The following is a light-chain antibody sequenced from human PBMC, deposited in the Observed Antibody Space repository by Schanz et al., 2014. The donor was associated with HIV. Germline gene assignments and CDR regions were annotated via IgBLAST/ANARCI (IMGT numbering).Light chain of an antibody. CDR1: QSVSSN. CDR3: HHYGGS. CDR2: GAS. J-gene: IGKJ3*01. V-gene: IGKV3-15*01. Sequence: EIVMTQSPATLSVSPGERATLSCRASQSVSSNLAWYQQKPGQAPRLLIYGASTRATGIPARFSGSGSGTEFTLTISGLEPEDFAVYYCHHYGGSFGPGTTVDYK.